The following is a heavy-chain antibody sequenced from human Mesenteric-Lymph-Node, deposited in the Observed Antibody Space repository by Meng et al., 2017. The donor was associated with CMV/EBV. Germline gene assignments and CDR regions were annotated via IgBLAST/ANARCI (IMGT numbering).Heavy chain of an antibody. J-gene: IGHJ6*02. V-gene: IGHV3-7*01. CDR1: GFTFSSSA. CDR3: ARVKWFGELSTYYYYGMDV. CDR2: IKQDGSEK. Sequence: GESLKISCAASGFTFSSSAMNWVRQAPGKGLEWVANIKQDGSEKYYVDSVKGRFTISRDNAKNSLYLQMNSLRAEDTAVYYCARVKWFGELSTYYYYGMDVWGQGTTVTVSS. D-gene: IGHD3-10*01.